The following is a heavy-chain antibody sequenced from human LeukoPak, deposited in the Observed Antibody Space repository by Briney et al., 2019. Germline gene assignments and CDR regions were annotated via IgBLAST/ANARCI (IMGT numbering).Heavy chain of an antibody. J-gene: IGHJ4*02. CDR3: ARGGMIAAAAGY. CDR2: IIPIFGTA. Sequence: SVKVSCKASGYTFTSNAMNWVRQAPGQGLEWMGGIIPIFGTANYAQKFQGRVTITADESTSTAYMELSSLRSEDTAVYYCARGGMIAAAAGYWGQGTLVTVSS. D-gene: IGHD6-13*01. V-gene: IGHV1-69*13. CDR1: GYTFTSNA.